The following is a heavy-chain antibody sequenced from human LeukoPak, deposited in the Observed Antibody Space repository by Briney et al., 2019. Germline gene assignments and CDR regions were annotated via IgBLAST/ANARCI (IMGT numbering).Heavy chain of an antibody. CDR3: ARGDRVGASGYYFDF. Sequence: PGGSLRLSCAASGFTFRSYWMSWVRQAPGKGLEWVANIKQDGSEKYYVDSVKGRFTISRDNAKNSLYLQMNSLRAEDTAVYYCARGDRVGASGYYFDFWGQGTLVTVSS. CDR2: IKQDGSEK. D-gene: IGHD1-26*01. CDR1: GFTFRSYW. V-gene: IGHV3-7*05. J-gene: IGHJ4*02.